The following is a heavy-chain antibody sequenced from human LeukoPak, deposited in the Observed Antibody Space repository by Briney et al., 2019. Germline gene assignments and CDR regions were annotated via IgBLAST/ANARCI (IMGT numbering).Heavy chain of an antibody. J-gene: IGHJ3*02. Sequence: GGSLRLSCAASGFTFSSYAMSWVRQAPGKGLEWVSAISGSGGSTYYADSVKGRFTISRDNSKNTLYLQMNSLRAEDTAVYYCARGASRYDILPYAFDIWGQGTMVTVSS. CDR1: GFTFSSYA. V-gene: IGHV3-23*01. CDR2: ISGSGGST. CDR3: ARGASRYDILPYAFDI. D-gene: IGHD3-9*01.